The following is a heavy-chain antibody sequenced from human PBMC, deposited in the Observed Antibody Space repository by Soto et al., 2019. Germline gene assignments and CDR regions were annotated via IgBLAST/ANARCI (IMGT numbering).Heavy chain of an antibody. J-gene: IGHJ6*03. V-gene: IGHV4-34*01. Sequence: PSETLSLTCTVSGGSISSYYWSWIRQPPGKGLEWIGEINHSGSTNYNPSLKRRVTISVDTSKNQFSLKLSSVTAADTAVYYCARGGVYCSSTSCLFRYYYYMDVWGKGTTVTVSS. D-gene: IGHD2-2*01. CDR1: GGSISSYY. CDR2: INHSGST. CDR3: ARGGVYCSSTSCLFRYYYYMDV.